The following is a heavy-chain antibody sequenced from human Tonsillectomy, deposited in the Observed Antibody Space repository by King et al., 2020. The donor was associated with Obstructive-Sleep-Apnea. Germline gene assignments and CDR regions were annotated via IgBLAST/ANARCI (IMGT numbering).Heavy chain of an antibody. CDR3: ARDSAYYYGSGSYPWFDP. D-gene: IGHD3-10*01. CDR2: LSYDGSNK. CDR1: GFTFSSYA. Sequence: VQLVESGGGVVQPGRSLRLSCAASGFTFSSYAMHWVCQAPGKGLEWVAVLSYDGSNKYYADSVKGRFTISRDNSKNTLYLQMNSLRAEDTAVYYCARDSAYYYGSGSYPWFDPWGQGTLVTVSS. V-gene: IGHV3-30-3*01. J-gene: IGHJ5*02.